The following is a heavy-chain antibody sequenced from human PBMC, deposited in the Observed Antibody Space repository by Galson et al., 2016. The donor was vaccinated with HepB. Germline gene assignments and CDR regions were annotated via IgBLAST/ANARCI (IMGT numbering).Heavy chain of an antibody. CDR1: GFSFSTYT. CDR3: PREGELPGGRVWIDP. J-gene: IGHJ5*02. D-gene: IGHD1-7*01. Sequence: SLRLSCAASGFSFSTYTMNWVRQAPGKGLEWVASISSSSATIYYVDSVKGRFTVSRDNAENSVYLQMNSLRVENTAVYYCPREGELPGGRVWIDPWGQGTLVIVSS. V-gene: IGHV3-48*04. CDR2: ISSSSATI.